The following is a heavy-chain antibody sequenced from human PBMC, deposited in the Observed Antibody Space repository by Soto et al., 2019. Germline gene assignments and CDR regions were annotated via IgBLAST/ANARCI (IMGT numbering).Heavy chain of an antibody. V-gene: IGHV3-43*01. Sequence: GGSLILSCAASGFTFNAYTMHWVRQAPGKGLEWVSLISWDGGITYYGDSVKGRFTVSRDNSDNSLYLQMTSLRSDDTAFYYCAKDSYDILTGQKRYFDSWGQGTLVTVSS. CDR1: GFTFNAYT. CDR2: ISWDGGIT. D-gene: IGHD3-9*01. J-gene: IGHJ4*02. CDR3: AKDSYDILTGQKRYFDS.